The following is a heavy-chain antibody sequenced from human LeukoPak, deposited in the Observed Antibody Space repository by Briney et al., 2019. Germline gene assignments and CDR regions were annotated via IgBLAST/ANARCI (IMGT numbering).Heavy chain of an antibody. J-gene: IGHJ4*02. CDR3: ARDWKTNSFDY. V-gene: IGHV3-64*02. CDR1: GFTFSDYA. CDR2: ISSNGGST. Sequence: GGSLRLSCAASGFTFSDYAMHWVRQAPGKGLEYVSVISSNGGSTYYADSVKGRFTISRDNSKNTLYLQMDSLRAEDTAIYYCARDWKTNSFDYWGQGTLVTVSS. D-gene: IGHD1-1*01.